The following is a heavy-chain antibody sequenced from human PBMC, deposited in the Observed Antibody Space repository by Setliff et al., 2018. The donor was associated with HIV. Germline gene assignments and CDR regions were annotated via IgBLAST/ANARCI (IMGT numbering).Heavy chain of an antibody. CDR1: GFTFSGSA. J-gene: IGHJ6*03. Sequence: PGGSLRLSCVGSGFTFSGSALHWVRQASGRGLEWVGHIRTKTNTYATAYAGSVKGRFTISRDDSKNTAYLQMNDLKTEDTAVYYCARIGPDYDISTGYRDYYYMDVWGKGTTVTVSS. D-gene: IGHD3-9*01. CDR2: IRTKTNTYAT. CDR3: ARIGPDYDISTGYRDYYYMDV. V-gene: IGHV3-73*01.